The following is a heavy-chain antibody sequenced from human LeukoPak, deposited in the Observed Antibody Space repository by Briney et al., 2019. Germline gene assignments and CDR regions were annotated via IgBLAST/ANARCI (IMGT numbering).Heavy chain of an antibody. CDR2: ISDDGSKR. CDR3: ARERGDLILDY. CDR1: GFTFSNYD. J-gene: IGHJ4*02. Sequence: GRSLRLSCAASGFTFSNYDMHWVRQAPGKGLEWVAVISDDGSKRYYADSVKGRFTISRDSSKNTLYLQMNSLRPEDTAVYYCARERGDLILDYWGQGTLVSVSS. D-gene: IGHD2-8*01. V-gene: IGHV3-30*03.